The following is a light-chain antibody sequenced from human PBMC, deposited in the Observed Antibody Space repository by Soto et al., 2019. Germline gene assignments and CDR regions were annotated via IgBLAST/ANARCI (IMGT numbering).Light chain of an antibody. CDR1: QSITNY. J-gene: IGKJ1*01. Sequence: DIQMTQSPSSLSASVGDTITITCRASQSITNYLNWYQQKPGKAPKLLTYAASSLQSGVPSRFSGGGSGTDFTLTISSLQPGDFATYYCQQSYSTLWTFGQGTKVDNK. CDR3: QQSYSTLWT. V-gene: IGKV1-39*01. CDR2: AAS.